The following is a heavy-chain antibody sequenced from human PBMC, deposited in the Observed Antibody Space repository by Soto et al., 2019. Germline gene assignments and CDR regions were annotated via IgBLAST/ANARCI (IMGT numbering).Heavy chain of an antibody. CDR3: ARMGELSLRAGAFDI. J-gene: IGHJ3*02. CDR2: ISGSGGST. D-gene: IGHD3-16*02. Sequence: PGGSLRLSGAASGFTFSSYAMSWVRQAPGKGLEWVSAISGSGGSTYYADSVKGRFTISRDNSKNTLYLQMNSLRAEDTAVYYCARMGELSLRAGAFDIWGQGTMVTVSS. V-gene: IGHV3-23*01. CDR1: GFTFSSYA.